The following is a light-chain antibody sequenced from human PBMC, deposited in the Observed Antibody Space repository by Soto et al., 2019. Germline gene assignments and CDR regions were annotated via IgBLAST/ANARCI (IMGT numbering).Light chain of an antibody. CDR1: QSISTS. Sequence: DIQLTQSPSPLSASVGDRGAITCLARQSISTSLHWYQQKPGKAPKVLIYAASNLPSGVQPRFSGSGSGTDFTLTISSLQPEYVATYFCQQSYRTPITFGQGTRLASK. J-gene: IGKJ5*01. CDR2: AAS. CDR3: QQSYRTPIT. V-gene: IGKV1-39*01.